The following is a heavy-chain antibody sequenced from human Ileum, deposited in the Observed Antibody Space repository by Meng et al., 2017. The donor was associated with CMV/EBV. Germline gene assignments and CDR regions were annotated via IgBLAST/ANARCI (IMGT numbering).Heavy chain of an antibody. CDR1: GFTFSSYA. V-gene: IGHV3-30-3*01. J-gene: IGHJ4*02. CDR3: AKEYYDFFLGMYYFDY. Sequence: GGSLRLSCAASGFTFSSYAMHWVRQAPGKGLEWVAVISYDGSNKYYADSVKGRFTISRDNSKNTLYLQMNSLRAEDTAVYYCAKEYYDFFLGMYYFDYWGQGTLVTVSS. CDR2: ISYDGSNK. D-gene: IGHD3-3*01.